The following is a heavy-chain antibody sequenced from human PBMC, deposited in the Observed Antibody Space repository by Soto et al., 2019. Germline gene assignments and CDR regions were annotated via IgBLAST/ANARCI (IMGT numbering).Heavy chain of an antibody. V-gene: IGHV3-33*01. CDR3: ARDRLVPYGYGMDV. J-gene: IGHJ6*02. CDR2: IWFDGSKK. D-gene: IGHD2-2*01. Sequence: GGSLRLSCAASGFTFRSYGIHWVRQAPGKGLEWVALIWFDGSKKYYVDSVKGRFAVSRDNSKNTLYLQMNSLRGEDTAVYYCARDRLVPYGYGMDVWGQGTTVTVSS. CDR1: GFTFRSYG.